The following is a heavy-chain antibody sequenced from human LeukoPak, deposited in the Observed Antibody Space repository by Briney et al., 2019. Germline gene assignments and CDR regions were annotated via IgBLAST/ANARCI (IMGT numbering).Heavy chain of an antibody. J-gene: IGHJ4*02. Sequence: ASVKVSCKASGYTFTSYDINWVRQAPGQGLEWMGWMNPNSGNTGYAQKFQGRVTMTRNTSISTAYMELSSLRSEDTAVYYCARFRGNIAAAGDHWGQGTLVTVSS. D-gene: IGHD6-13*01. CDR3: ARFRGNIAAAGDH. V-gene: IGHV1-8*01. CDR1: GYTFTSYD. CDR2: MNPNSGNT.